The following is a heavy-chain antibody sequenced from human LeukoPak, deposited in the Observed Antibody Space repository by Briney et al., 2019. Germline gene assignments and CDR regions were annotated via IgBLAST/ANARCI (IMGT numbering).Heavy chain of an antibody. CDR1: GFTFDDYA. Sequence: GRSLRLSCAASGFTFDDYAMHWVRQAPGKGLEWVSGISWNSGSIGYADSVKGRFTISRDNAKNSLYLQMNSLRAEDTAVYYCARRGADYYYYYMDVWGKGTTVTVSS. CDR3: ARRGADYYYYYMDV. CDR2: ISWNSGSI. V-gene: IGHV3-9*01. J-gene: IGHJ6*03.